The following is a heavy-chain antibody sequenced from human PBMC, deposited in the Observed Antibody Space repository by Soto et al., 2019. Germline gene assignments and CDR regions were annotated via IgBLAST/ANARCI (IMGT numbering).Heavy chain of an antibody. V-gene: IGHV4-31*03. CDR3: ARMEKKVVISSYFDY. D-gene: IGHD3-22*01. Sequence: QVQLQESGPGLVKPSQTLSLTCTVSGGSISSGGYYWSWIRQHPGKGLEWIGYIYYSGSTYYNPSLKSRVTISVDTSKNQFSLKLSSVTAADTAVYYCARMEKKVVISSYFDYWGQGTLVTVSS. CDR1: GGSISSGGYY. J-gene: IGHJ4*02. CDR2: IYYSGST.